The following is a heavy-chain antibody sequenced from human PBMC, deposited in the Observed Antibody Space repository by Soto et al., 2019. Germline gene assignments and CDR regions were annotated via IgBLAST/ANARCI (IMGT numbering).Heavy chain of an antibody. CDR2: INTKSDGGTT. V-gene: IGHV3-15*07. J-gene: IGHJ6*03. Sequence: GGSLRLSCAASGFSFGYSQMHWVRQAPGKGLEWLGLINTKSDGGTTVYAAPVKGRFTISRDDSKNTLSLEMNSLKTEDTAVYYCAKDPPIGWTPYYYYMDFWGKGTTVTVSS. D-gene: IGHD6-19*01. CDR3: AKDPPIGWTPYYYYMDF. CDR1: GFSFGYSQ.